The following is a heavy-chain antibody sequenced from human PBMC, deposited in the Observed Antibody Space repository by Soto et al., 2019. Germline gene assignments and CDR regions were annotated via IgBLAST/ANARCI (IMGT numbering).Heavy chain of an antibody. V-gene: IGHV1-2*02. CDR1: GYSFTAYY. CDR2: VYPRRGDT. Sequence: ASVKVSCKTSGYSFTAYYVHWVRQAPGQGLEWIGWVYPRRGDTKYAQKFQGRVTMTRDTPITTAYMELSRLRPDDTAIYYCARVEGSASPPGDWGQGNLVTVSS. J-gene: IGHJ1*01. D-gene: IGHD2-2*01. CDR3: ARVEGSASPPGD.